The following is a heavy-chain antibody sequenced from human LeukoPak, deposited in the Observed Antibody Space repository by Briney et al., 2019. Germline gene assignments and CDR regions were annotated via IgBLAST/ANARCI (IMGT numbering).Heavy chain of an antibody. Sequence: GGSLSLSCAASGFTFSSYSMNWVRQAPGKGLEWVSSISSSSSYIYYADSVKGRFTISSDNAKNSLYLQMNSLRAEDTAVYYCARGGYSTVVTPFDYWGQGTLVTVSS. D-gene: IGHD4-23*01. CDR1: GFTFSSYS. V-gene: IGHV3-21*01. J-gene: IGHJ4*02. CDR3: ARGGYSTVVTPFDY. CDR2: ISSSSSYI.